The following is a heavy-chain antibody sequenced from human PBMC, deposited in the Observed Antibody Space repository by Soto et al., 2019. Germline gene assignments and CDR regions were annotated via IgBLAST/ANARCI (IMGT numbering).Heavy chain of an antibody. CDR2: IFSSGST. Sequence: QVQLQESGPGLVKPSQTLSLTCTVSGGSISNGTYSWSWIRQHPGKGLEWIGHIFSSGSTSYNPSLESGLTISVDTSKNQFSLRLNSVTAADTAVYYCARYILFGGRRSWFVPWGQGTLVTVSS. V-gene: IGHV4-31*03. J-gene: IGHJ5*02. D-gene: IGHD2-15*01. CDR1: GGSISNGTYS. CDR3: ARYILFGGRRSWFVP.